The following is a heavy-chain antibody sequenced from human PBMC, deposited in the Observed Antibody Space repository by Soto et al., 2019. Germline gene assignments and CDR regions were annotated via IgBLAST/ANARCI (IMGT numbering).Heavy chain of an antibody. Sequence: EVQVVESGGGLVKPGGSLTLSCNFTFSLYSMNWVRKAPGKGLEWVASISSGAAYIKYADSVQGRFTISRDNAKSSVSLQMSSLRVEDTAVYFCTRDEGGSYDSWFHPWGQGTQVTVSA. CDR2: ISSGAAYI. CDR3: TRDEGGSYDSWFHP. J-gene: IGHJ5*02. D-gene: IGHD1-26*01. V-gene: IGHV3-21*01. CDR1: TFSLYS.